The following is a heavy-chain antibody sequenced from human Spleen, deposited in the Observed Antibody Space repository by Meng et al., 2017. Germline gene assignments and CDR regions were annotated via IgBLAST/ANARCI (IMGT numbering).Heavy chain of an antibody. D-gene: IGHD3-10*01. CDR1: AYASGTYG. V-gene: IGHV1-18*01. J-gene: IGHJ4*02. CDR2: FVNYGDT. CDR3: VKGTPGRSYCDY. Sequence: QVHLLPSGPEVKKPGASVRVPCTASAYASGTYGISWVRQAPGQGLEWMGWFVNYGDTYPAPKFQGRVTMTTDTYTNTVFMELRSLTSDDTAVYYCVKGTPGRSYCDYWGPGTLVTVSS.